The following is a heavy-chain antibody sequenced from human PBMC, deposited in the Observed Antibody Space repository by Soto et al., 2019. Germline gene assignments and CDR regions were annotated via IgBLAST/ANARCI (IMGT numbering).Heavy chain of an antibody. CDR3: SKDIGVALGYCSGGSCYSSIGGFDY. Sequence: GGSLRLSCAASGFTFDDYAMHWVRQAPGKGLEWVSGISWNSGSIGYADSVKGRFTISKDNAKNSLYLQMNSLRAEDTALYYCSKDIGVALGYCSGGSCYSSIGGFDYWGQGTLVTVSS. CDR1: GFTFDDYA. D-gene: IGHD2-15*01. V-gene: IGHV3-9*01. CDR2: ISWNSGSI. J-gene: IGHJ4*02.